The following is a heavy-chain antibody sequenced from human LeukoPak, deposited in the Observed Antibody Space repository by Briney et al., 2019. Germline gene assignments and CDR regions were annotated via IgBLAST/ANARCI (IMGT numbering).Heavy chain of an antibody. D-gene: IGHD3-22*01. Sequence: ASVTVSFKASGYTFTGYYMHWVRQAPGQGLEWMGWINPNSGGTNYAQKFQGRVTMTRDTSVSTAYMELSRLRSDDTAVYYCARGGSRYYDSSGYYYDYWGQGTLVTVSS. CDR2: INPNSGGT. V-gene: IGHV1-2*02. CDR1: GYTFTGYY. J-gene: IGHJ4*02. CDR3: ARGGSRYYDSSGYYYDY.